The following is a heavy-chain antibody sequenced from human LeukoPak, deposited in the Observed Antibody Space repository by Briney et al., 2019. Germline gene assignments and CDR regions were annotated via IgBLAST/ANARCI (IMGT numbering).Heavy chain of an antibody. CDR3: ATHPYYGGNSHPY. CDR2: INHSGST. V-gene: IGHV4-34*01. J-gene: IGHJ4*02. D-gene: IGHD4-23*01. Sequence: PSETLSLTCAVYGGSFSGYYWSWIRQPPGKGLEWIGEINHSGSTNYNPSLKSRVTISVDTSKNQFSLKLSSVTAADTAVYYCATHPYYGGNSHPYWGQGTLVTVSS. CDR1: GGSFSGYY.